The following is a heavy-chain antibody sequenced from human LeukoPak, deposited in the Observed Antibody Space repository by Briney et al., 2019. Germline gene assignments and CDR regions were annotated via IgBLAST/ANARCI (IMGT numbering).Heavy chain of an antibody. CDR1: GNSFTSDW. V-gene: IGHV5-51*01. CDR2: IYPGDSDT. CDR3: ARQPPSHTYYYYYGMDF. D-gene: IGHD2-2*01. Sequence: GESLQISCKGSGNSFTSDWIGWVRQMPGKGLEWMGIIYPGDSDTRYSPSFQGQVTISADKSISTAYLQWSSLKASDTAMYYCARQPPSHTYYYYYGMDFWGQGTTVTVSS. J-gene: IGHJ6*02.